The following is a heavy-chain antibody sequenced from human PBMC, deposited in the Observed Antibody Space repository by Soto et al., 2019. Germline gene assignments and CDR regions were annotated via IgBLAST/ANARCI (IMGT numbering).Heavy chain of an antibody. V-gene: IGHV1-69*06. Sequence: GASVKVSCKASGGTFSSYAISWVRQAPGQGLEWMGGIIPIFGTANYAQKFQGRVTITADKSTSTAYMELSSLRSEDTAVHYCARERMRQPRWFDPWGQGTLVTVSS. CDR2: IIPIFGTA. CDR3: ARERMRQPRWFDP. J-gene: IGHJ5*02. D-gene: IGHD6-13*01. CDR1: GGTFSSYA.